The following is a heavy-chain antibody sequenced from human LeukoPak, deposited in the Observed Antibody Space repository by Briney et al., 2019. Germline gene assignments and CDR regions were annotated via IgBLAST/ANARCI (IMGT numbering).Heavy chain of an antibody. CDR2: IWYDGSNK. V-gene: IGHV3-33*01. Sequence: PGGSLRLSCAASGFVFSSYGMHWVRQAPGKGLEWVALIWYDGSNKYYADSVKGRFTISRDNSKNTLYLQMNSLRAEDTAVYYCAIAVAGHFDYWGQGTLVTVSS. CDR3: AIAVAGHFDY. J-gene: IGHJ4*02. D-gene: IGHD6-19*01. CDR1: GFVFSSYG.